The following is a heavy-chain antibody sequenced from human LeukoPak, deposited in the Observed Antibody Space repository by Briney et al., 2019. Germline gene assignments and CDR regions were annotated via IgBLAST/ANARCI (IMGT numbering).Heavy chain of an antibody. D-gene: IGHD6-19*01. V-gene: IGHV3-64*01. CDR2: ISSNGGST. Sequence: GGSLRLSCAASGSTFSSYAMHWVRQAPGKGLEYVSAISSNGGSTYYANSVKGRFTISRDNSKNTLYLQMGSLRAEDMAVYYCARLPYSSGSVWGQGTLVTVSS. CDR1: GSTFSSYA. CDR3: ARLPYSSGSV. J-gene: IGHJ4*02.